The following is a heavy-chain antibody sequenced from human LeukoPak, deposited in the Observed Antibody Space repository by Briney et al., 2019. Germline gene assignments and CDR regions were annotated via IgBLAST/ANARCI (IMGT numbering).Heavy chain of an antibody. D-gene: IGHD3-22*01. CDR1: GGSISSYY. V-gene: IGHV4-4*07. Sequence: PSETLSLTFPVSGGSISSYYWSWIRQPAGKGLEWIGRIYTSGSTNYNPSLKSRVTMSVDTSKNQFSLKLSSVTAADTAVYYCARVGVVIGRPGYYFDYWGQGTLVTVST. J-gene: IGHJ4*02. CDR2: IYTSGST. CDR3: ARVGVVIGRPGYYFDY.